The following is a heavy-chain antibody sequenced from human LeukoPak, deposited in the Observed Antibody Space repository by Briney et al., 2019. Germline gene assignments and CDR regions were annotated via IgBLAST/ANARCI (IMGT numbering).Heavy chain of an antibody. D-gene: IGHD1-26*01. V-gene: IGHV3-9*01. J-gene: IGHJ4*02. CDR2: ISWNSGSI. CDR3: ARGEWELWEDYFDY. CDR1: GFTFDDYA. Sequence: QTGGSLRLSCAASGFTFDDYAMHWVRQAPGKGLEWVSGISWNSGSIGYADSVKGRFTISRDNAKNSLYLQMNSLRAEDTAVYYCARGEWELWEDYFDYWGQGTLVTVSS.